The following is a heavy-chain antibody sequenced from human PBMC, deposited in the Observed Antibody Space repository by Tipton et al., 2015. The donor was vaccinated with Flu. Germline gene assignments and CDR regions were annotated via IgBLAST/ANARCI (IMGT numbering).Heavy chain of an antibody. Sequence: GLVKLSQTLSLTCGISGDSVSSNSAAWTWIRQSPSRGLEWLGRTYYSSKWYFDYAVSLKSRVTINPDTSKNQFSLQLNFVTPEDTAVYYCARENGGMDVWGQGTTVTVSS. J-gene: IGHJ6*01. V-gene: IGHV6-1*01. CDR3: ARENGGMDV. CDR1: GDSVSSNSAA. CDR2: TYYSSKWYF. D-gene: IGHD1-1*01.